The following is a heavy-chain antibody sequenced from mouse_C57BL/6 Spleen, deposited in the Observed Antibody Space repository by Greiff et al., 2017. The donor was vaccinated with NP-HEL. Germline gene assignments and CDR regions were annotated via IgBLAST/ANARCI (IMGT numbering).Heavy chain of an antibody. J-gene: IGHJ3*01. CDR1: GYTFTDYN. V-gene: IGHV1-22*01. D-gene: IGHD2-3*01. CDR2: INPNNGGT. CDR3: ARYGDDGYYVEFAY. Sequence: DVKLVESGPELVKPGASVKMSCKASGYTFTDYNMHWVKQSHGKSLEWIGYINPNNGGTSYNQKFKGKATLTVNKSSSTAYMELRSLPSEASAVYYCARYGDDGYYVEFAYWGQGTLVTVSA.